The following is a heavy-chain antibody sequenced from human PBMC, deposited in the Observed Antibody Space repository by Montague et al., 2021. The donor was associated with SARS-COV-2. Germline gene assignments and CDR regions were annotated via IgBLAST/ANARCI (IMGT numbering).Heavy chain of an antibody. D-gene: IGHD1-26*01. Sequence: TLSLTCTVSGGSISSGNYYWSWIRQPPGKGLEWIGRIYTSGSTNYNPSLKSRVTISADTSKNQFSLKLSSMTAADTAVYYCARAVGGYYDGRPDSWGQGTLVTVSS. CDR3: ARAVGGYYDGRPDS. CDR2: IYTSGST. V-gene: IGHV4-61*02. J-gene: IGHJ4*02. CDR1: GGSISSGNYY.